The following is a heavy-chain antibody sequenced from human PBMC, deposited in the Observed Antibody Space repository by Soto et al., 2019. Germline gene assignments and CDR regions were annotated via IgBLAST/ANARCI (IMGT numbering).Heavy chain of an antibody. CDR2: INAGNGNT. V-gene: IGHV1-3*01. J-gene: IGHJ6*02. CDR1: GYTFTSYA. CDR3: ARVLLESGGMDV. Sequence: ASVKVSCKASGYTFTSYAMHWVRQAPGQRLEWMGWINAGNGNTKYSQKFQGRVTITRDTSASTAYMELSSLRSEDTAVYYCARVLLESGGMDVWGQGTTVTVSS. D-gene: IGHD1-1*01.